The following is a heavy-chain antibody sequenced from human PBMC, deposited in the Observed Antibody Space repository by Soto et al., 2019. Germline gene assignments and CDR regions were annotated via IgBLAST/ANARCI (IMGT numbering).Heavy chain of an antibody. CDR1: GGSISSGDHY. CDR3: VRVAPATTITAFDY. D-gene: IGHD4-4*01. Sequence: QVQLQESGPGLVKPSQTLSLTCTVSGGSISSGDHYWSWIRQSPGKGLEWIGYVWYRGDTFYHPSLKSRRTMSVDTSKNQFSLRLSSVTAADTAVYYFVRVAPATTITAFDYWGQGILVTVSS. CDR2: VWYRGDT. V-gene: IGHV4-30-4*01. J-gene: IGHJ4*02.